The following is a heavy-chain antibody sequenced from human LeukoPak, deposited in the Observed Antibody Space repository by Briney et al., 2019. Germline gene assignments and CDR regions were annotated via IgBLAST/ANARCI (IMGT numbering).Heavy chain of an antibody. Sequence: ASLKVSCKASGSTFTSYGISWVRQAPGQGLEWMGWISAHNGNTNYAQNLQGRITMTTDTSTSTAYMELRSLRSDDTAVYYCARDPSRGSGSWDWSMDVWGQGTTVTVSS. D-gene: IGHD3-10*01. CDR2: ISAHNGNT. CDR1: GSTFTSYG. CDR3: ARDPSRGSGSWDWSMDV. V-gene: IGHV1-18*01. J-gene: IGHJ6*02.